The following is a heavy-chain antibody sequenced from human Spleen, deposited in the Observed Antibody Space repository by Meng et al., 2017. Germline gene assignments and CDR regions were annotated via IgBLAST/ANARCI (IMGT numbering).Heavy chain of an antibody. J-gene: IGHJ4*02. CDR2: IYSGGST. D-gene: IGHD1-26*01. CDR1: GFTVSSNY. V-gene: IGHV3-66*02. CDR3: ATGASWELLWGY. Sequence: GESLKISCAASGFTVSSNYMSWVRQAPGKGLEWVSVIYSGGSTYYADSVKGRFTISRDNSKNTLYLQMNSLRAEDTAVYFCATGASWELLWGYWGQGTLVTVSS.